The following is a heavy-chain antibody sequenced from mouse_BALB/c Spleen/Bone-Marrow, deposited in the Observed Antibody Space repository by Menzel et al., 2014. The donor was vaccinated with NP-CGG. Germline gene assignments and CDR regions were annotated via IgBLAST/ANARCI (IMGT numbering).Heavy chain of an antibody. D-gene: IGHD3-1*01. CDR1: GFDFGRYW. CDR2: INPDSRTI. J-gene: IGHJ4*01. V-gene: IGHV4-1*02. CDR3: ARIDRGDY. Sequence: EVMLVESGGGLVQPGGSLKLSCEASGFDFGRYWMSWVRQAPGKGLEWIGEINPDSRTINYTPSLKDKFIISRDNAKNTLYLQMSKVRSEDTALYYCARIDRGDYWGQGTSVTVYS.